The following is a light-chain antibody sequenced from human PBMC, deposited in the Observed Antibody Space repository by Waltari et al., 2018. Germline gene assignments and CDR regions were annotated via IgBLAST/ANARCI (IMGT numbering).Light chain of an antibody. J-gene: IGKJ4*01. CDR1: QGISNS. CDR3: QQYHHLPLT. CDR2: DAS. V-gene: IGKV1-33*01. Sequence: DIQMTQSPSSLSASVGDRATITCQASQGISNSLNWYKQKTGKAPKLLIYDASSLEAGVPSTFSASGSGTHFTFTISSLQPDDVATYYCQQYHHLPLTFGGGSKVEVK.